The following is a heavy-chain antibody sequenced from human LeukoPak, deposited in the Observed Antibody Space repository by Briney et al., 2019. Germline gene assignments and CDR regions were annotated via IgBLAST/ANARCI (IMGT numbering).Heavy chain of an antibody. V-gene: IGHV4-31*01. CDR3: ARDRWFDP. Sequence: PSETLSLTCTVSGGSISSGGNYWSWIRQDPGKVVWSIGYIYYSGSTYYNPSLKSQVTISLDTSKNQFSLKLTSVTAAGTAVYYCARDRWFDPWGQGTLVTVSS. CDR2: IYYSGST. J-gene: IGHJ5*02. CDR1: GGSISSGGNY.